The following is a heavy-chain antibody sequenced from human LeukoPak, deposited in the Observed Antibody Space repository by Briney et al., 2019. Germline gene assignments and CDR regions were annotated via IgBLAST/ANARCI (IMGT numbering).Heavy chain of an antibody. CDR2: ISDSGGRT. Sequence: AGGSLRLSCAVSGITLSNYGMSWVRQAPGKGLEWVAGISDSGGRTNYADSVKGRFTISRDNPKNTLYLQMNSLRDEDTAVYFCAKRGVVIRVILVGFHKEANYFDSWGQGALVTVSS. J-gene: IGHJ4*02. CDR3: AKRGVVIRVILVGFHKEANYFDS. V-gene: IGHV3-23*01. D-gene: IGHD3-22*01. CDR1: GITLSNYG.